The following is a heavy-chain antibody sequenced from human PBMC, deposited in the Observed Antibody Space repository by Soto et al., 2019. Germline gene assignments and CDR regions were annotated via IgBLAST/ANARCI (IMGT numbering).Heavy chain of an antibody. CDR2: INHSGST. Sequence: QVQLQQWGAGLLKPSETLSLTCAVYGGSFSGYYWSWIRQPPGKELEWIGEINHSGSTNYNPSLKSRVTISVDTSKNQFSLNLSSVTAADTAVYYCARIIAYCTSTSCSAVGWFDPWGQGTLVTVSS. CDR3: ARIIAYCTSTSCSAVGWFDP. D-gene: IGHD2-2*01. J-gene: IGHJ5*02. CDR1: GGSFSGYY. V-gene: IGHV4-34*01.